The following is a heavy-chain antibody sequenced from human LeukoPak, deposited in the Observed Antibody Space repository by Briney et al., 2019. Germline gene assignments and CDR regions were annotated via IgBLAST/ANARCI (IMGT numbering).Heavy chain of an antibody. CDR1: GYSFTSYW. CDR3: ARHPVAGIAVAGRGYYFDY. D-gene: IGHD6-19*01. Sequence: GESLKISCKGSGYSFTSYWIGWVRHTPGKGLEWMGIIYPGDSDTRYSPSFQGQVTISADKSISTAYLQWSSLKASDTAMYYCARHPVAGIAVAGRGYYFDYWGQGTLVTVSS. CDR2: IYPGDSDT. V-gene: IGHV5-51*01. J-gene: IGHJ4*02.